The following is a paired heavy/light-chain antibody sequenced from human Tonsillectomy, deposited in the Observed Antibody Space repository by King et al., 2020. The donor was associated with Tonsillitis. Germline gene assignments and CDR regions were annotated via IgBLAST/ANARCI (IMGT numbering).Light chain of an antibody. V-gene: IGKV3-20*01. CDR3: QQYGTSPPAT. CDR1: QSVSSSF. Sequence: EIVLTQSPGTLSLSPGERATLSCWASQSVSSSFLAWYQQKPGQAPRLLIYGASSRATGIPGRFSGGGSGTHFTLTISRLEPEDSAVYFCQQYGTSPPATFGQGTKVEI. CDR2: GAS. J-gene: IGKJ1*01.
Heavy chain of an antibody. D-gene: IGHD3-10*01. CDR2: IYPGDSDT. Sequence: EVQLVQSGAEVKKPGESLKISCKASGYSFSNYWIGWVRQTPGRGLECMGIIYPGDSDTTYSPSFQGQVTISADKSISTAYLQWSSLKASDTAMYYCARISDYNGSGNYYRDAFDMWGQGTMVIVSS. CDR1: GYSFSNYW. CDR3: ARISDYNGSGNYYRDAFDM. V-gene: IGHV5-51*03. J-gene: IGHJ3*02.